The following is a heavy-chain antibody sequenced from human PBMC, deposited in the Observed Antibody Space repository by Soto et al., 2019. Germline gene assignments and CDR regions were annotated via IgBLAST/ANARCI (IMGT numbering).Heavy chain of an antibody. J-gene: IGHJ2*01. CDR2: IGTTVGDT. Sequence: EVQLLESGGGLVQPGGSLRLSCAASGFTFSIYPMSWVRQTPEKGLEWVSTIGTTVGDTYYADSVRGRSTISRDDSKNTLYLQMSSLRAEQSAVYNCETSRVASGRGYFDHWGRAILVNDAS. CDR1: GFTFSIYP. D-gene: IGHD6-25*01. V-gene: IGHV3-23*01. CDR3: ETSRVASGRGYFDH.